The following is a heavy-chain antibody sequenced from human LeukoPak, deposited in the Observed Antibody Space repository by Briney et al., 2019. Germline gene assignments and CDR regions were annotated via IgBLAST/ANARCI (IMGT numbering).Heavy chain of an antibody. J-gene: IGHJ4*02. CDR1: GYTFTGYY. D-gene: IGHD3-3*01. CDR3: ARWNYDFWSGYYALFDY. CDR2: INPNSGGT. V-gene: IGHV1-2*06. Sequence: ASVTVSCKASGYTFTGYYMHLVRQAPGQGLEWMGRINPNSGGTNYAQKFQGRVTMTRDTSISTAYMELSRLRSDDTAVYYCARWNYDFWSGYYALFDYWGQGTLVTVSS.